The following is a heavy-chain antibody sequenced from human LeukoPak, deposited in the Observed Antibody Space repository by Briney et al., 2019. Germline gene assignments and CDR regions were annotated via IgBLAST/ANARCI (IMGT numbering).Heavy chain of an antibody. CDR2: ISPITSTK. Sequence: GGSLRLSCAASGFTFSSYSMNWVRQTPGKGLEWVSYISPITSTKYYADSVEGRFTISRDDARNSLSLQMNSLRAEDTAVYYCARESDKHHDFWSGYLALDYWGQGTLVTVSS. CDR1: GFTFSSYS. J-gene: IGHJ4*02. CDR3: ARESDKHHDFWSGYLALDY. D-gene: IGHD3-3*01. V-gene: IGHV3-48*04.